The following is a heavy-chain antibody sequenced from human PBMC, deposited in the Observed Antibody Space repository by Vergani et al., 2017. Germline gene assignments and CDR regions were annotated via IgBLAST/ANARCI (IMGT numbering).Heavy chain of an antibody. J-gene: IGHJ3*02. CDR1: GFTFSDHY. V-gene: IGHV3-72*01. Sequence: EVQLVESGGGLVQPGGSLRLSCAASGFTFSDHYMDWVRQAPGKGLEWVGRTRNKANDYTTQYAASVKGRFTISRDDSKSYLFLQMNSLQTEDTALYYCVRVKGSNWHVHLYDIWGQGTLVTVSS. D-gene: IGHD1-1*01. CDR3: VRVKGSNWHVHLYDI. CDR2: TRNKANDYTT.